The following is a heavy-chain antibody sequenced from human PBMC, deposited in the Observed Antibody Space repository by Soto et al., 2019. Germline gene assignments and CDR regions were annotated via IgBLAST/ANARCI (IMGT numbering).Heavy chain of an antibody. CDR2: AYYSGST. CDR3: ASYNFGVFFDY. CDR1: GGSVSSVSYY. D-gene: IGHD3-3*01. V-gene: IGHV4-61*01. Sequence: SETLSLTCTVSGGSVSSVSYYWSWIRQSPGKGLEWIGYAYYSGSTNYNPSLKSRVAISVDTSKNQFSLKLTSVTAADTAVYYCASYNFGVFFDYWGQGTPVTVSS. J-gene: IGHJ4*02.